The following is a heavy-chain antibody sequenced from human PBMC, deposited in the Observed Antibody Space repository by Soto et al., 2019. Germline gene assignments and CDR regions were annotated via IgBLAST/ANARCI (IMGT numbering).Heavy chain of an antibody. J-gene: IGHJ4*02. CDR2: IIPIFGTA. D-gene: IGHD6-13*01. V-gene: IGHV1-69*13. Sequence: EASVKVSCKAPGGTFSSYAISWVRQAPGQGLEWMGGIIPIFGTANYAQKFQGRVTITADESTSTAYMELSSLRSEDTAVYYCASSLAAAGPYYLDYWGQGTLVTVSS. CDR1: GGTFSSYA. CDR3: ASSLAAAGPYYLDY.